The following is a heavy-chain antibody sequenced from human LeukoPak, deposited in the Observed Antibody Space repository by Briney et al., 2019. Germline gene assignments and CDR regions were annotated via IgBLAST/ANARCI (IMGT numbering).Heavy chain of an antibody. D-gene: IGHD4-23*01. V-gene: IGHV4-4*07. CDR1: GGSINSYY. CDR2: IYSSGST. Sequence: SETLSLTCTVSGGSINSYYWSWIRQPAGKGLEWIGRIYSSGSTNYNPSLKSRVSMSVDTSKNQFSLKLTSVTAADTAVYYCARGGKATVVTMWGRGILVTVSS. J-gene: IGHJ2*01. CDR3: ARGGKATVVTM.